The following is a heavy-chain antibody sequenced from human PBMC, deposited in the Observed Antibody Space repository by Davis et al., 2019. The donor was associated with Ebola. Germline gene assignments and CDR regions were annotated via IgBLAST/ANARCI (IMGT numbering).Heavy chain of an antibody. Sequence: SVKVSCKASVCTFFRYAISWVRQAPGQGFEWMGGIIPIFGTANYAQKFQGRVTITADESTSTAYMELSSLRSEDTAVYYCASYCTGGVCYRDYGMEVWGKGTTVTVTS. V-gene: IGHV1-69*13. CDR3: ASYCTGGVCYRDYGMEV. D-gene: IGHD2-8*02. CDR2: IIPIFGTA. CDR1: VCTFFRYA. J-gene: IGHJ6*04.